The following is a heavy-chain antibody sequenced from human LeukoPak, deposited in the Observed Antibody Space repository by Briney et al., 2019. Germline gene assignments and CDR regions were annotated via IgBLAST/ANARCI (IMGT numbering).Heavy chain of an antibody. J-gene: IGHJ3*02. D-gene: IGHD5-12*01. CDR2: MNPNSGNT. Sequence: ASVKVSCKASGYTFTSYDINWVRQATGQGLEWMGWMNPNSGNTGYAQKFQGRVTITTDESTSTAYMELSSLRSEDTAVYYCAGGSGLNAFDIWGQGTMVTVSS. CDR1: GYTFTSYD. CDR3: AGGSGLNAFDI. V-gene: IGHV1-8*01.